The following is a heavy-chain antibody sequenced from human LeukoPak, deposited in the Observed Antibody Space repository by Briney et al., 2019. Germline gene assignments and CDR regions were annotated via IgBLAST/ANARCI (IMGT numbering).Heavy chain of an antibody. CDR3: ASGLHSSGWYSPADY. Sequence: ASVKVSCKASGYTFTGYYMHWVRQAPGQGLEWMGRINPNSGGTNYAQKFQGRVTMTWDTSISTAYMELSRLRSDDTAVYYCASGLHSSGWYSPADYWGQGTLVTVSS. CDR2: INPNSGGT. D-gene: IGHD6-19*01. V-gene: IGHV1-2*06. J-gene: IGHJ4*02. CDR1: GYTFTGYY.